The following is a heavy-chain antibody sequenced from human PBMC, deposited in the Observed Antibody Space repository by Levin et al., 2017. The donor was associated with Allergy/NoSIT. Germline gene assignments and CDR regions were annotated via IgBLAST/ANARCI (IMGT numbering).Heavy chain of an antibody. CDR1: GFTFSSYG. J-gene: IGHJ4*02. CDR3: AKDVADY. Sequence: GGSLRLSCAASGFTFSSYGMHWVRQAPGKGLEWVAVISYDGSNKYYADSVKGRFTISRDNSKNTLYLQMNSLRAEDTAVYYCAKDVADYWGQGTLVTVSS. CDR2: ISYDGSNK. V-gene: IGHV3-30*18.